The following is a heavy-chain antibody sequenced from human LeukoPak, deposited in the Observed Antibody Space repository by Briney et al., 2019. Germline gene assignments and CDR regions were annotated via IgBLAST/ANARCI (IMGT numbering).Heavy chain of an antibody. Sequence: SVTLSLTWTVTGGSIISNYWSWIPQPPAKRLDCIGNIYYSGSTNYNPSLKSRVTISVDTSKNQFSLKLSSVTAADTAVYYCAREINDILTGYFDYWGQGTLVTVSS. D-gene: IGHD3-9*01. CDR3: AREINDILTGYFDY. CDR1: GGSIISNY. J-gene: IGHJ4*02. CDR2: IYYSGST. V-gene: IGHV4-59*01.